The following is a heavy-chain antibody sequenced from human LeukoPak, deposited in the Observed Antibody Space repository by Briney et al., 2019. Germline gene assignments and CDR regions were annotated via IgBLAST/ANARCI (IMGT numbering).Heavy chain of an antibody. V-gene: IGHV1-3*01. D-gene: IGHD2-2*01. Sequence: ASVKVSCKASGYTFTSYAMHWARQAPGQRLEWMGWINAGNGNTKYSQKFQGRVTITRDTSASTAYMELSSLRSEDTAVYYCARGRNQLLGYFDYWGQGTLVTVSS. CDR3: ARGRNQLLGYFDY. J-gene: IGHJ4*02. CDR2: INAGNGNT. CDR1: GYTFTSYA.